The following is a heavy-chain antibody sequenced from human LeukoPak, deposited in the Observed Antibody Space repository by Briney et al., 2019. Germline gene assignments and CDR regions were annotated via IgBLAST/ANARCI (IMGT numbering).Heavy chain of an antibody. CDR3: AKAEGYDILTGLDY. CDR1: GFTFSSYA. J-gene: IGHJ4*02. CDR2: IGASGGST. V-gene: IGHV3-23*01. Sequence: PGGSLTLSCVTSGFTFSSYAMSWVRQAPGKGLEWVSGIGASGGSTYYADSVKGRFTISRDNSKNTLYLQMDSLRTEDTAVYYCAKAEGYDILTGLDYWGQGTLVSFSS. D-gene: IGHD3-9*01.